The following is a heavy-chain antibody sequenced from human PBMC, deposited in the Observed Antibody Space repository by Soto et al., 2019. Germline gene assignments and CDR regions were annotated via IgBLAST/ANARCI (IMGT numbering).Heavy chain of an antibody. Sequence: QVQLVQSGTEVKKPGASVKVSCKASGYTFTSYGIHWVRQAPGQRLEWMGWINAANGDTKYSPKFQGRVTSTRDTSASTADMELSSLRSEDTAVYYCVRRHVSATGIDWFDPWGHVTLVTVSS. CDR2: INAANGDT. J-gene: IGHJ5*02. V-gene: IGHV1-3*01. CDR3: VRRHVSATGIDWFDP. D-gene: IGHD6-13*01. CDR1: GYTFTSYG.